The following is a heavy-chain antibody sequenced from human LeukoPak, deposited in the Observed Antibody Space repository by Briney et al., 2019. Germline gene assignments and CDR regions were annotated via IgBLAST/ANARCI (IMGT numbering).Heavy chain of an antibody. D-gene: IGHD6-19*01. CDR3: ARDFGAVAGSSDY. CDR2: IISSSSYI. V-gene: IGHV3-21*01. J-gene: IGHJ4*02. CDR1: GFTFSSYS. Sequence: GGSLRLSCAASGFTFSSYSMNWVRQAPGKGLEWVSSIISSSSYIYYADSVKGRFTISRDNPKHSLYLQMNSLRAEDTAVYYCARDFGAVAGSSDYWGQGTLVTVSS.